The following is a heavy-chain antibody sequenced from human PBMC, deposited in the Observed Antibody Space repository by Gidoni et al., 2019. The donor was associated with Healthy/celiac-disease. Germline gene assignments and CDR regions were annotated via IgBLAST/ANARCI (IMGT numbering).Heavy chain of an antibody. V-gene: IGHV3-33*01. Sequence: QVQLVESGGGVVQPGRSLRLSCAASGFTFSSYGMHWVRQAPGKGLEWVAVIWYDGSNKYYADSVKGRFTISRDNSKNTLYLQMNSLRAEDTAVYYCASQYGDSPYNYYYYGMDVWGQGTTVTVSS. CDR3: ASQYGDSPYNYYYYGMDV. CDR1: GFTFSSYG. J-gene: IGHJ6*02. CDR2: IWYDGSNK. D-gene: IGHD4-17*01.